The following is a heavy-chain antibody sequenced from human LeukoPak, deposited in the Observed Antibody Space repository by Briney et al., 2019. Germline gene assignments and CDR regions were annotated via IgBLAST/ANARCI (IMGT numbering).Heavy chain of an antibody. CDR3: ARTVRYGDYLFDY. CDR1: GGSISSSNW. V-gene: IGHV4-4*02. Sequence: SGTLSLTCAVSGGSISSSNWWSWVRQPPGKGLEWIGEIYHSGSTNYNPPLKSRVTISVDKSKNQFSLKLSSVTAADTAVYYCARTVRYGDYLFDYWGQGTLVTVSS. D-gene: IGHD4-17*01. J-gene: IGHJ4*02. CDR2: IYHSGST.